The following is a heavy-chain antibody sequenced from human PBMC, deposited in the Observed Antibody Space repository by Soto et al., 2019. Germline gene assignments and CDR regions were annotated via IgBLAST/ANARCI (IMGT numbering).Heavy chain of an antibody. CDR3: ARHNRYSSTWFEGWFDP. CDR1: GYSFTNCW. D-gene: IGHD6-13*01. Sequence: GESLKISCQGYGYSFTNCWVGWVRQIPGRGLEWMGIIHPGDSDTRYSPFFQGQVTISADKSISTAYLQWSSLKASDTAMYYCARHNRYSSTWFEGWFDPWGQGTLVTVSS. J-gene: IGHJ5*02. V-gene: IGHV5-51*01. CDR2: IHPGDSDT.